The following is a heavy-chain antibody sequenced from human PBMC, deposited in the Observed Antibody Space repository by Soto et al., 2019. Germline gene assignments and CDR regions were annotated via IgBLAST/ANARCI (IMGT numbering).Heavy chain of an antibody. D-gene: IGHD6-13*01. J-gene: IGHJ4*02. CDR2: IYYSGST. V-gene: IGHV4-59*08. CDR3: ARRRGYSLDY. Sequence: SETLSLTCTVSGGSISSYYWSWIRQPPGKGLEWIGYIYYSGSTNYNPSLKSRVTISVDTSKNQFSLKLSSVTAADTAVYYCARRRGYSLDYWGQGTLVTVSS. CDR1: GGSISSYY.